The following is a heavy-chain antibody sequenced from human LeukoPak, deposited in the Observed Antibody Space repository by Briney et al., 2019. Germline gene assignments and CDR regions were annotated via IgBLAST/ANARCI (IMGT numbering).Heavy chain of an antibody. D-gene: IGHD1-26*01. CDR1: GGSISSSSYY. CDR3: ARSSPGGRDAFDI. Sequence: NPSETLSLTCTVSGGSISSSSYYWGWIRQPPGKGLEWIGSIYYSGSTYYNPSLKSRVTISVDTSKNQFSLKLSSVTAADTAVYYCARSSPGGRDAFDIWGQGTMVTVSS. J-gene: IGHJ3*02. CDR2: IYYSGST. V-gene: IGHV4-39*07.